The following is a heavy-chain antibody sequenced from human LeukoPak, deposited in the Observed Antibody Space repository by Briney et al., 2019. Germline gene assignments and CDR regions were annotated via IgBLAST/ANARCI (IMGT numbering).Heavy chain of an antibody. CDR1: GFTFIGYA. CDR3: AKGYLSDSSAYYFDD. J-gene: IGHJ4*02. CDR2: SSGSGLTT. D-gene: IGHD3-22*01. V-gene: IGHV3-23*01. Sequence: RGSLTLSCAASGFTFIGYAMSGVRQAPGKGLEWVSGSSGSGLTTYYADSVKGRFTISRDTSKNTLYLQMNSLRAEDTAVYYCAKGYLSDSSAYYFDDWGQGTLVTVSS.